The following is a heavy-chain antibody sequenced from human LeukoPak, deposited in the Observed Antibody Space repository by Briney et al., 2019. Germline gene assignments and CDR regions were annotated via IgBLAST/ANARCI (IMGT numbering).Heavy chain of an antibody. CDR2: INHSGST. J-gene: IGHJ5*02. CDR3: ARDLRGDYSKSGSWFDP. CDR1: GGSFSGYY. D-gene: IGHD4-11*01. Sequence: KPSETLSLTCAVYGGSFSGYYWSWIRQPPGKGLEWIGEINHSGSTNYNPSLKSQVTISVDTSKNQFSLKLSSVTAADTAVYYCARDLRGDYSKSGSWFDPWGQGTLVTVSS. V-gene: IGHV4-34*01.